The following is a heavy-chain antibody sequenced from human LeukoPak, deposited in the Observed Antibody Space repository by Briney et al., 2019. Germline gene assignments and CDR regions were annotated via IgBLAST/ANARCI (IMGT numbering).Heavy chain of an antibody. D-gene: IGHD6-13*01. J-gene: IGHJ6*02. CDR3: ARGGEYSSSWHYYYYYYGMDI. CDR1: GGSISSYY. V-gene: IGHV4-59*01. CDR2: IYYSGST. Sequence: SETLSLTCTVSGGSISSYYWSWIRQPPGEGLEWIGYIYYSGSTNYNPSLKSRVTISVDTSKNQFSLKLSSVTAADTAVYYCARGGEYSSSWHYYYYYYGMDIWGQGTTVTVSS.